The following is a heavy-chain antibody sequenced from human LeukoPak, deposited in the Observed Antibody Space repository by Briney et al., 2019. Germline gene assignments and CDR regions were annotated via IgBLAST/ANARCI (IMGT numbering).Heavy chain of an antibody. D-gene: IGHD6-19*01. Sequence: GGSLRLSCAASGFTFSSYWMHWVRQAPGKGLVWVSRINSDGSSTSYADSVKGRFTTSRDNAKNTLYLQMNSLRAEDTAVYYCARDQGKYSSGWYGYDAFDIWGQGTMVTVSS. J-gene: IGHJ3*02. CDR1: GFTFSSYW. CDR3: ARDQGKYSSGWYGYDAFDI. V-gene: IGHV3-74*01. CDR2: INSDGSST.